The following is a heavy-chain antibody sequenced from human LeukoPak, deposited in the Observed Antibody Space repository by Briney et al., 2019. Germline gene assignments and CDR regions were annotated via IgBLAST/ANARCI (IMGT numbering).Heavy chain of an antibody. J-gene: IGHJ6*02. Sequence: SVKVSCTASGGTFSSYAISWVRQAPGQGLEWMGGIIPIFGTANYAQKFQGRVTITADESTSTAYMELSSLRSEDTAVYYCARPTFYCSGGSCCHLERQYYYYGMDVWGQGTTVTVSS. D-gene: IGHD2-15*01. CDR2: IIPIFGTA. CDR3: ARPTFYCSGGSCCHLERQYYYYGMDV. CDR1: GGTFSSYA. V-gene: IGHV1-69*13.